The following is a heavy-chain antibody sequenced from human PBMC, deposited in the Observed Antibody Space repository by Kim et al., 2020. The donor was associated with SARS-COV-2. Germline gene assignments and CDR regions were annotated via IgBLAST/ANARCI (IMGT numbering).Heavy chain of an antibody. V-gene: IGHV4-31*03. CDR3: ARALLVIGRRFDP. Sequence: SETLSLTCTVSGGSISSGGYYWSWIRQHPGKGLEWIGYIYYSGSTYYNPSLKSRVTISVDTSKNQFSLKLSSVTAADTAVYYCARALLVIGRRFDPWGQGTLVTVSS. D-gene: IGHD3-9*01. CDR1: GGSISSGGYY. CDR2: IYYSGST. J-gene: IGHJ5*02.